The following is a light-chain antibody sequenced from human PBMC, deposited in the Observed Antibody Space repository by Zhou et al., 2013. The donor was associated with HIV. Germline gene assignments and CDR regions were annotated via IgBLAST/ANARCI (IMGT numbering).Light chain of an antibody. CDR3: QQYNNWLRT. CDR1: QTINNN. Sequence: EIVLTQSPATLSVSPGKRATLSCRASQTINNNLAWYQQKPGQAPRLLIYGAFTRATGIPATFSGSGSGTEFTLTISSLQSEDFAVYYCQQYNNWLRTFGQGTKV. CDR2: GAF. V-gene: IGKV3-15*01. J-gene: IGKJ1*01.